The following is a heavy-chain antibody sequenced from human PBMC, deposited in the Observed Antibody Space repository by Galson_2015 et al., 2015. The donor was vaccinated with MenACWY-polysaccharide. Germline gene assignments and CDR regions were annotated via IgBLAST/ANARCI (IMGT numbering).Heavy chain of an antibody. V-gene: IGHV3-23*01. J-gene: IGHJ3*02. Sequence: SLRLSCAASGFTFSTEAMNWVRQAPGKGLEWVSLISGSGDSTYYGNSVRGRFTISRDNSKNTLYLQMNSLGADDTAVYYCARTPSRAYYIAFDIWGQGTRVTVSS. D-gene: IGHD1-26*01. CDR1: GFTFSTEA. CDR2: ISGSGDST. CDR3: ARTPSRAYYIAFDI.